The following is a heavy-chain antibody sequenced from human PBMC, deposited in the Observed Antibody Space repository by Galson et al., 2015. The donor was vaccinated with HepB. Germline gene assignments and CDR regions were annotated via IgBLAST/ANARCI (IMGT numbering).Heavy chain of an antibody. J-gene: IGHJ5*02. CDR2: MNPNSGNT. Sequence: SVKVSCKASGYTFTSYDINWVRQATGQGLEWMGWMNPNSGNTGYAQKFQGRVTMTRNTSISTAYMELSSLRSEDTAVYYCARGHLYLEWLAFDPWGQGTLVTVSS. D-gene: IGHD3-3*01. V-gene: IGHV1-8*01. CDR3: ARGHLYLEWLAFDP. CDR1: GYTFTSYD.